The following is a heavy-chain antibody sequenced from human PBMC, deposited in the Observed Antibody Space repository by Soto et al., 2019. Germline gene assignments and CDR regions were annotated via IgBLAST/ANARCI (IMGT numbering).Heavy chain of an antibody. Sequence: GGSLRLSCAASGFTFSSYSMNWVRQAPGKGLEWVSSISSSSSYIYYADSVKGRFTISRDNAKNSLYLQMNSLRAEDTAVYYCAGPLEYDFWIIDYWGQGTLVTVSS. CDR2: ISSSSSYI. V-gene: IGHV3-21*01. CDR1: GFTFSSYS. D-gene: IGHD3-3*01. J-gene: IGHJ4*02. CDR3: AGPLEYDFWIIDY.